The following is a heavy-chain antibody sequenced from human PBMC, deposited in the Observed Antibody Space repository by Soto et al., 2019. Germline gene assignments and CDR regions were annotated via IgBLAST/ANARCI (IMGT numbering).Heavy chain of an antibody. CDR3: ASLRSYHYGSGSYQPYNWFDP. J-gene: IGHJ5*02. V-gene: IGHV4-61*01. CDR2: RYYDGST. CDR1: GGSVSSGSHY. D-gene: IGHD3-10*01. Sequence: SETLSLTCTVSGGSVSSGSHYWSWIRQSPGKGLEWIGYRYYDGSTKYNPSLKSRVTISTDTSKNQFSLKLSSVTAADTAVYYCASLRSYHYGSGSYQPYNWFDPWGQGSLVTVSS.